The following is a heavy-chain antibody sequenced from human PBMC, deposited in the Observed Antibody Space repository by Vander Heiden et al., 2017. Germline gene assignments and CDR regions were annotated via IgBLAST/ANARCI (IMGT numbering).Heavy chain of an antibody. V-gene: IGHV4-39*01. Sequence: QLQLQESGPGLVKPSETLSLTCTVSGGSISSSSSYWGWIRQPPGKGLEWIGSIYYSGSTYYNPSLKSRVTISVDTSKNQFSLKLSSVTAADTAVYYCARIYDFWSGISIPSYYYYGMDVWGQGTTVTVSS. D-gene: IGHD3-3*01. CDR2: IYYSGST. J-gene: IGHJ6*02. CDR3: ARIYDFWSGISIPSYYYYGMDV. CDR1: GGSISSSSSY.